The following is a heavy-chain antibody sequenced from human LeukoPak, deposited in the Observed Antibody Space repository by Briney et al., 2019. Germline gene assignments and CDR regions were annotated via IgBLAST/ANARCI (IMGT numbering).Heavy chain of an antibody. CDR1: GYIFTDYW. CDR3: ARQSRDGSKTRGYYFDH. J-gene: IGHJ4*02. CDR2: IYPADSDT. V-gene: IGHV5-51*01. D-gene: IGHD3-10*01. Sequence: GESLKISCQVSGYIFTDYWIGWVRQMPGKGRESMGIIYPADSDTAYSPFFQGQVTISADKSISTVYLQWSSLKASDTAMYYCARQSRDGSKTRGYYFDHWGQGTLVTVSS.